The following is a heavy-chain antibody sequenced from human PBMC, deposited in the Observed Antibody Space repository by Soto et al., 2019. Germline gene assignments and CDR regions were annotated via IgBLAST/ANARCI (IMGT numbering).Heavy chain of an antibody. CDR3: ARTLDIVVVVAATRPSWFDP. CDR1: GGTFSSYA. V-gene: IGHV1-69*13. D-gene: IGHD2-15*01. CDR2: IIPIFGTA. Sequence: ASVKVSCKASGGTFSSYAISWVRQAPGQGLEWMGGIIPIFGTANYAQKFQGRVTITADESTSTAYMELSSLRSEDTAVYYCARTLDIVVVVAATRPSWFDPWGHGTLVTVSS. J-gene: IGHJ5*02.